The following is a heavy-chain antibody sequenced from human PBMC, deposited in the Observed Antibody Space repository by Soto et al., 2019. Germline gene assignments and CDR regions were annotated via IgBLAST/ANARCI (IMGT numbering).Heavy chain of an antibody. CDR3: AREVGYGDFSAALLD. CDR2: IITLFGTA. CDR1: GGTFSSHS. V-gene: IGHV1-69*01. D-gene: IGHD4-17*01. J-gene: IGHJ4*02. Sequence: VQLMQSGAEVKQPGSSVKVSCKASGGTFSSHSINWVRQAPGQGLEWMGVIITLFGTANYAQNFQGRVTITADHSPSTAYMELNSLRSDDTAVYYCAREVGYGDFSAALLDWGQGTLVTVSS.